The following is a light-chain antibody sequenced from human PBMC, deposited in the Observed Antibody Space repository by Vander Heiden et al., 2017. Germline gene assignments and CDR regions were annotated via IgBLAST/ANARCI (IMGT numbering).Light chain of an antibody. CDR3: QQSDSTPQT. CDR1: QSISSY. V-gene: IGKV1-39*01. J-gene: IGKJ1*01. Sequence: DIQMTQSPSSLSASVGDRVTITCRASQSISSYLNWYQQKPGKAPKLLIYAASSLQSGVPSRFSGSGSGTDCTLTISSLQPEDFATYECQQSDSTPQTFGQGTKVEIK. CDR2: AAS.